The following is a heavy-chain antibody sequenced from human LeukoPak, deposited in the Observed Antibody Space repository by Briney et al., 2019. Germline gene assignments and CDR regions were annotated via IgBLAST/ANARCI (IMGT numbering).Heavy chain of an antibody. Sequence: PGGSLRLSCAASGFTFSSYAMSWVRQAPGEGLERVSAISGSGGSTYYADSVKGRFTICRDNSKNTLYLQMNSLRAEDTAVYYCAKDHGSWYVSELYFDYWGQGTLVTVSS. CDR1: GFTFSSYA. CDR2: ISGSGGST. V-gene: IGHV3-23*01. CDR3: AKDHGSWYVSELYFDY. D-gene: IGHD6-13*01. J-gene: IGHJ4*02.